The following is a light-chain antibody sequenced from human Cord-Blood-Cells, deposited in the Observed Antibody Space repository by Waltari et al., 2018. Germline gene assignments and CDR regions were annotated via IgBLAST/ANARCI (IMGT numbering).Light chain of an antibody. J-gene: IGKJ4*01. CDR3: QQYKSYPTLT. V-gene: IGKV1-5*03. Sequence: DIQMTQSPSTLSASVGDRVTITSRPSQSISSWLTWYQQNPGKAPKLLSYKASSLESGVPSRFSGSGSGTEFTLTISSLQPDDFANYYCQQYKSYPTLTVGGGTKVEIK. CDR2: KAS. CDR1: QSISSW.